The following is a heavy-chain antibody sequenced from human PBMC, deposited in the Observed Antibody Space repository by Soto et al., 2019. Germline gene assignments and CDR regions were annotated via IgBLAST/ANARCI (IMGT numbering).Heavy chain of an antibody. CDR2: IYHSGIT. V-gene: IGHV4-31*03. J-gene: IGHJ4*02. CDR3: ARASFDYLWLYDY. CDR1: GGSISSGNYF. Sequence: QVQLQESGPGLVKPSQTLSLTCTVSGGSISSGNYFWSWVSQHPGKGLEWIGYIYHSGITSYNPSLKSRIIISVDTSKNQFSLKVSSVTAADTAVYYCARASFDYLWLYDYWGQGALVTVSS. D-gene: IGHD3-9*01.